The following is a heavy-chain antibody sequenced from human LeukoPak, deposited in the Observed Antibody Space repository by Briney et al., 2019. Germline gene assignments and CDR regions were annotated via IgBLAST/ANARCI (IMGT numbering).Heavy chain of an antibody. CDR3: ARRWMVRGALDY. D-gene: IGHD3-10*01. V-gene: IGHV4-34*01. J-gene: IGHJ4*02. CDR1: GGSFSGYY. CDR2: INHSGST. Sequence: SETLSLTCAVYGGSFSGYYWSWIRQPPGKGLEWIGEINHSGSTNYNPSLKSRVTISVDTSKNQFSLKLSSVTAADTAVYYCARRWMVRGALDYWGQGALVTVSS.